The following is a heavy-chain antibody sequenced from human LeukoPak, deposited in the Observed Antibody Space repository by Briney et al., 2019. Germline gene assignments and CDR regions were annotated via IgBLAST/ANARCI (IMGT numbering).Heavy chain of an antibody. Sequence: ASVKVSCKASGYTFTGYYMHWVRQAPGQGLEWMGWINPNSGGTNYAQKFQGRVTMTRDTSISTAYMELSRLRSEDTAVYYCARSYYGSGSYAFDIWGQGTMVTVSS. V-gene: IGHV1-2*02. J-gene: IGHJ3*02. D-gene: IGHD3-10*01. CDR1: GYTFTGYY. CDR3: ARSYYGSGSYAFDI. CDR2: INPNSGGT.